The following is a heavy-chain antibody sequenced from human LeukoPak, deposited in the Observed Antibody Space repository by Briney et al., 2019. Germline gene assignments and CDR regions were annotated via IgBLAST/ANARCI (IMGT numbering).Heavy chain of an antibody. CDR2: INQDGSEK. CDR3: ARGVYEFDN. J-gene: IGHJ4*02. CDR1: GITLSNYG. D-gene: IGHD5/OR15-5a*01. Sequence: PGGSLRLSCAVSGITLSNYGMSWVRQAPGKGLEWVANINQDGSEKYHVDSVKGRFTISRDNAENSLYLQMNSLRAEDTAVYYCARGVYEFDNWGQGALVTVSS. V-gene: IGHV3-7*01.